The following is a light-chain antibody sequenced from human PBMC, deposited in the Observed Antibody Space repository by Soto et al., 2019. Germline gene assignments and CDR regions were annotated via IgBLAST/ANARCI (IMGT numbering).Light chain of an antibody. J-gene: IGLJ3*02. CDR2: GNS. Sequence: QSVLTQPPSVSGAPGQRVTISCTGSSSNIGAGYDVHWYQQLPGTAPKLLIYGNSNRPSGVPDRFSGSKSGTSASLAITRLQAEDEVDYYCQSYDSSLSGWVFGGGTKVTVL. CDR1: SSNIGAGYD. CDR3: QSYDSSLSGWV. V-gene: IGLV1-40*01.